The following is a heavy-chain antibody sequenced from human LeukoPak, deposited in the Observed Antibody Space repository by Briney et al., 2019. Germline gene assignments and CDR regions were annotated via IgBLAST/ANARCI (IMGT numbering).Heavy chain of an antibody. J-gene: IGHJ5*02. V-gene: IGHV1-18*01. CDR2: ISAYNGNT. CDR3: ARELGTFSWFDP. D-gene: IGHD3-16*01. Sequence: GASVMVSCKASGGTFSSYAISWVRQAPGQGLEWMGWISAYNGNTNYAQKLQGRVTMTTDTSTSTAYMELRSLRSDDTAVYYCARELGTFSWFDPWGQGTLVTVSS. CDR1: GGTFSSYA.